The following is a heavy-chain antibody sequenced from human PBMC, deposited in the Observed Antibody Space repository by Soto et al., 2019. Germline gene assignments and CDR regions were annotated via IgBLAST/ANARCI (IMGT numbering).Heavy chain of an antibody. CDR2: TYYRSKWYN. V-gene: IGHV6-1*01. CDR1: GDSVFSNSAA. CDR3: ARDEYYDFWSGYLVGMDV. Sequence: SQTLSLTCAISGDSVFSNSAAWNWIRQSPSRGLEWLGRTYYRSKWYNDYAVSVKSRIIISPDTSKNQFSLQLNSVTPEDTAVYYCARDEYYDFWSGYLVGMDVWGQGTTVTVSS. D-gene: IGHD3-3*01. J-gene: IGHJ6*02.